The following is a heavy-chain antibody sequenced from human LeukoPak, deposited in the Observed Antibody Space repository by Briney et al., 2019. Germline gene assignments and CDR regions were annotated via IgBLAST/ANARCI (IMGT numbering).Heavy chain of an antibody. J-gene: IGHJ4*02. CDR3: ARDDGSATMGFDS. D-gene: IGHD1-26*01. CDR2: VIPILGTT. CDR1: GSTFSRSA. Sequence: SVKVSCKASGSTFSRSAISWVRQAPGQGLEWMGGVIPILGTTNYTQRFQDRVSITSDDSTSPSYMEFRNLRSVDTAVYYCARDDGSATMGFDSWGQGTLVTVSS. V-gene: IGHV1-69*13.